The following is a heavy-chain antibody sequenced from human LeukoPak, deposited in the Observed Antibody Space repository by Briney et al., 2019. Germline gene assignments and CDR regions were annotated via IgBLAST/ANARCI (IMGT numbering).Heavy chain of an antibody. J-gene: IGHJ3*02. CDR2: IYYSGST. CDR3: ARDSRADYDYVWGSYRYGDAFDI. D-gene: IGHD3-16*02. Sequence: SETLSLTCTVSGGSISSGDYYWSWIRQPPGKGLEWIGYIYYSGSTYYNPSLKSRVTISVDTSKNQFSLKLSSVTAADTAVYYCARDSRADYDYVWGSYRYGDAFDIWGQGTMVTVSS. CDR1: GGSISSGDYY. V-gene: IGHV4-30-4*01.